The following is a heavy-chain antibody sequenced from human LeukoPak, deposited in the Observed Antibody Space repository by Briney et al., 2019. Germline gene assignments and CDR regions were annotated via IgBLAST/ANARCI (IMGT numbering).Heavy chain of an antibody. CDR3: ARKGPYFDH. Sequence: ASVKVSCKGSGYTFTGYSVHWVRQAPGQGLEWMGWINPNSGGTNYAQKFQGRVTMTRDTSISTVYMELSSLRSDDTSVYYCARKGPYFDHWGQGTLVTVSS. J-gene: IGHJ4*02. CDR1: GYTFTGYS. V-gene: IGHV1-2*02. CDR2: INPNSGGT.